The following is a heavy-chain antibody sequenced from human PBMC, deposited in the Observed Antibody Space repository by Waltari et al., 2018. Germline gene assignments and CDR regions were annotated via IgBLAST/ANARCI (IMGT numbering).Heavy chain of an antibody. D-gene: IGHD1-20*01. V-gene: IGHV3-9*01. J-gene: IGHJ4*02. CDR2: ISWNSGSI. CDR1: GFPFDDYA. Sequence: EVQLVESGGGVVQPGRSLRLSCAASGFPFDDYAMHWVRQAPGKGLEWVSGISWNSGSIGYADSVKGRFTISRDNAKNSLYLQMNSLRAEDTALYYCAKGGNWNYFDYWGQGTLVTVSS. CDR3: AKGGNWNYFDY.